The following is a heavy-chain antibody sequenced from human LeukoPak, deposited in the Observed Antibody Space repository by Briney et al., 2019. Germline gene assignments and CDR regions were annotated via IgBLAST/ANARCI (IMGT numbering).Heavy chain of an antibody. CDR3: ARDWDASVFGGAFGPNY. CDR1: GFSVRNYA. J-gene: IGHJ4*02. CDR2: ITASDGGA. V-gene: IGHV3-23*01. Sequence: GESLRLSCAASGFSVRNYAMNWVRQAPGQGLEWVSTITASDGGAYYADSVKGRFTISRDYSKNTLYLQLNSLRSEDAAIYYCARDWDASVFGGAFGPNYWGQGTLVSVSS. D-gene: IGHD3-3*01.